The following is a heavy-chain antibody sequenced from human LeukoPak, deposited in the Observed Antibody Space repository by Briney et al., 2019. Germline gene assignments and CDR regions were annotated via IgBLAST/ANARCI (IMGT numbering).Heavy chain of an antibody. CDR2: IKQDGSEK. CDR1: GFSFGSYW. V-gene: IGHV3-7*01. D-gene: IGHD3-22*01. J-gene: IGHJ4*02. CDR3: ARVSGSTGYYKIDY. Sequence: GGSLRLSCAASGFSFGSYWTHWVRQAPGKGLEWVANIKQDGSEKYFVDSVKGRFTISRDNAKRSLYLQMNSLRVEDTAVYYCARVSGSTGYYKIDYWGQGTLVTVSS.